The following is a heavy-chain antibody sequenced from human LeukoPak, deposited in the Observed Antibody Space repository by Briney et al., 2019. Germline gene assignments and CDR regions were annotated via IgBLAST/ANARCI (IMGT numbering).Heavy chain of an antibody. CDR1: GFTFSSYV. Sequence: GGSLRLSCAASGFTFSSYVMHWVRQAPGKGLEWVAIISYDGSNKYYADSVKGRFTISRDNSKNTLYLQMNSLRAEDTAVYYCARDPDFWSGHYYFDYWGQGTLVTVSS. CDR2: ISYDGSNK. D-gene: IGHD3-3*01. J-gene: IGHJ4*02. V-gene: IGHV3-30*04. CDR3: ARDPDFWSGHYYFDY.